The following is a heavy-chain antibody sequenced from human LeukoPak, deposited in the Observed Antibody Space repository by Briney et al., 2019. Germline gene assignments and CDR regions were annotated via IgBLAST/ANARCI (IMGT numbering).Heavy chain of an antibody. CDR2: IRSKASGGTT. V-gene: IGHV3-49*04. CDR3: AKKYSSGWYSYFDY. CDR1: GFTFGDYA. D-gene: IGHD6-19*01. J-gene: IGHJ4*02. Sequence: GGSLRLSCTTSGFTFGDYALSWVRQAPGKGLEWVGFIRSKASGGTTEYDASVEGRFTISRDESKSIAYLQMNSLRAEDTAIYYCAKKYSSGWYSYFDYWSQGTLVTVSS.